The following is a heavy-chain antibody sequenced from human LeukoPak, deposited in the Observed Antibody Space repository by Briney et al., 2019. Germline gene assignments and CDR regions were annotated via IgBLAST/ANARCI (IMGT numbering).Heavy chain of an antibody. Sequence: LSLTCTVSGGSMNDYYWNWVRQPPGKGLEWVGRTRNKANSYSTEYAASVKGRFIISRDASKNSLYLQMNTLKTEDTAVYYCARSYYYGGSSYYIDYWGQGTLVTVSS. J-gene: IGHJ4*02. V-gene: IGHV3-72*01. CDR3: ARSYYYGGSSYYIDY. CDR2: TRNKANSYST. CDR1: GGSMNDYY. D-gene: IGHD3-22*01.